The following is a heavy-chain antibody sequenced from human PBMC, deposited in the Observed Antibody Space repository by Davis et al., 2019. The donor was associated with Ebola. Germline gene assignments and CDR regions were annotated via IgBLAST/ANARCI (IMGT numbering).Heavy chain of an antibody. J-gene: IGHJ4*02. CDR3: AKDQAAMVRIVDY. V-gene: IGHV3-9*01. D-gene: IGHD5-18*01. CDR1: GFRFGDYA. CDR2: ISWGSGSI. Sequence: SLKISCAASGFRFGDYAMHWFRQAPGKGLDWVSSISWGSGSIAYADSVKGRFTISRDNSKNTLYLQMNSLRAEDTAVYYCAKDQAAMVRIVDYWGQGTLVTVSS.